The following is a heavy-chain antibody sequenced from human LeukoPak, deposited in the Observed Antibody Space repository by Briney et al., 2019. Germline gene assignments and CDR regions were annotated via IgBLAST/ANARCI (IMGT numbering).Heavy chain of an antibody. J-gene: IGHJ4*02. CDR2: ISGSGGST. CDR3: AKDLPDYGDYIEGY. CDR1: GFTFSSFA. V-gene: IGHV3-23*01. D-gene: IGHD4-17*01. Sequence: GGSLRLSCAASGFTFSSFAMSWVRQAPGKGLEWGSTISGSGGSTNYADSVKGRFTFSRDNSKNTLYLQMNSLRAEDTAVYYCAKDLPDYGDYIEGYWGQGTLVTVSS.